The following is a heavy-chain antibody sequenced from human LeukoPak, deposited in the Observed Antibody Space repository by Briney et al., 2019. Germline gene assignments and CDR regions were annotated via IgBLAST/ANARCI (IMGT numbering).Heavy chain of an antibody. Sequence: GESLKISCKGSGYSFTNYWIGWVRQMPGKGLEWMGIIYPADSDTKYSPSFQGQVTISADKSTAFLQWSSLRASDTAMYYCARREYPDPTSLHYYYPLDVWGQGTTVTVSS. J-gene: IGHJ6*02. CDR2: IYPADSDT. CDR3: ARREYPDPTSLHYYYPLDV. V-gene: IGHV5-51*01. CDR1: GYSFTNYW. D-gene: IGHD3-10*01.